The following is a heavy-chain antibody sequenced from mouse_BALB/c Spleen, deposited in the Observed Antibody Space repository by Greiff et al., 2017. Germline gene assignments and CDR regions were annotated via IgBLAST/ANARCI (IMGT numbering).Heavy chain of an antibody. V-gene: IGHV2-6-7*01. D-gene: IGHD2-1*01. CDR3: AREIYYGNYEGDFDY. Sequence: VKLMESGPGLVAPSQSLSITCTVSGFSLTGYGVNWVRQPPGKGLEWLGMIWGDGSTDYNSALKSRLSISKDNSKSQVFLKMNSLQTDDTARYYCAREIYYGNYEGDFDYWGQGTTLTVSS. J-gene: IGHJ2*01. CDR2: IWGDGST. CDR1: GFSLTGYG.